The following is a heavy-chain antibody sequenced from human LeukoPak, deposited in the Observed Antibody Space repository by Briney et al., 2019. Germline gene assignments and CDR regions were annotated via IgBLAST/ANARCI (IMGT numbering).Heavy chain of an antibody. V-gene: IGHV3-7*01. J-gene: IGHJ6*03. D-gene: IGHD3-3*01. CDR3: ARDNFWSGDPGYYYYMDV. CDR2: IKQDGSEK. CDR1: GFTFSSYW. Sequence: GGSLRLSCAASGFTFSSYWVSWVRQAPGKGLEWVANIKQDGSEKYYVDSVKGRFTISRDNAKNSLYLQMNSLRAEDTAVYYCARDNFWSGDPGYYYYMDVWGKGTTVTVSS.